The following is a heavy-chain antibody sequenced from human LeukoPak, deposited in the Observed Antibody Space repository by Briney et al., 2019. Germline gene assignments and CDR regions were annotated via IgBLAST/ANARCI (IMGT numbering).Heavy chain of an antibody. D-gene: IGHD3-10*01. Sequence: SETLSLTCTVSGGSNSSYYWSWIRQPPGKGLEWIGYIYYSGSTNYNPSLKSRVSISVDTSKNQFSLKLSSVTAADTAVYYCARDRGATIWFDPWGQGTLVTVSS. J-gene: IGHJ5*02. CDR3: ARDRGATIWFDP. V-gene: IGHV4-59*01. CDR1: GGSNSSYY. CDR2: IYYSGST.